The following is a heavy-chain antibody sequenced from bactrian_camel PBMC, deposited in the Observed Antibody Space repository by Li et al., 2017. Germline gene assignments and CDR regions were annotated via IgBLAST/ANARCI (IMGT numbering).Heavy chain of an antibody. Sequence: VQLVESGGGLVQPGGSLRLPCAPSGFTFSRYSMSWVRQAPGKELEWVSSINTGGDSQWYADSVKGRFTISRDKAKNEVYLQMNSLKPEDTAMYYCAAGYMPGWGYPEPKSSDFADWGQGTQVTVS. D-gene: IGHD5*01. CDR2: INTGGDSQ. CDR1: GFTFSRYS. CDR3: AAGYMPGWGYPEPKSSDFAD. J-gene: IGHJ6*01. V-gene: IGHV3S40*01.